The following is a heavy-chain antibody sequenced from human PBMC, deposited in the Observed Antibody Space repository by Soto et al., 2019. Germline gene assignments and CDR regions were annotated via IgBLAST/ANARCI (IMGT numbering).Heavy chain of an antibody. J-gene: IGHJ4*02. D-gene: IGHD2-2*01. CDR2: IYYSGST. V-gene: IGHV4-30-4*01. CDR3: ARAWYCSSGSCYCDY. Sequence: LSLTCTVSGGSISSGDYYWSWIRQPPGKGLEWIGYIYYSGSTYYNPSLKSRVTISVDTSTSTAYMELRSLRSDDTAVYYCARAWYCSSGSCYCDYWGQGTLVTVSS. CDR1: GGSISSGDYY.